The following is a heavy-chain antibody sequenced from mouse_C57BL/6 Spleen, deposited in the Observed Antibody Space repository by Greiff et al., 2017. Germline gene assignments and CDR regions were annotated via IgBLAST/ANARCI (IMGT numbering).Heavy chain of an antibody. CDR3: ARGVITTVVATGFDY. CDR2: IDPSDSYT. V-gene: IGHV1-69*01. CDR1: GYTFTSYW. D-gene: IGHD1-1*01. Sequence: QVQLKQPGAELVMPGASVKLSCKASGYTFTSYWMHWVKQRPGQGLEWIGEIDPSDSYTNYNQKFKGKSTLTVDKSSSTAYMQLSSLTSEDSAVYYCARGVITTVVATGFDYWGQGTTLTVSS. J-gene: IGHJ2*01.